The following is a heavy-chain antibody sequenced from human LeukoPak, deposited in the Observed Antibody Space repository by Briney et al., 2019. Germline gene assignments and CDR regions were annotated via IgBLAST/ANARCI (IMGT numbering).Heavy chain of an antibody. Sequence: SQTLSLTCAVSGGSISSGGYSWSWIRQPPGKGLEWIGYIYHSGSTYYNPSLKSRVTISVDRSKNQFPLKLSSVTAADTAVYYCARMNYYYYYGMDVWGQGTTVTVSS. CDR1: GGSISSGGYS. J-gene: IGHJ6*02. CDR2: IYHSGST. V-gene: IGHV4-30-2*01. CDR3: ARMNYYYYYGMDV.